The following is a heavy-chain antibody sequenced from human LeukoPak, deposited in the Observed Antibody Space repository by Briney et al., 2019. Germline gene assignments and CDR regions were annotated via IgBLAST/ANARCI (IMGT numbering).Heavy chain of an antibody. CDR2: IYYSGST. J-gene: IGHJ6*03. D-gene: IGHD1-26*01. CDR1: GGSISSYY. Sequence: SETLSLTCTVSGGSISSYYWSWIRQPPGKGLEWIGYIYYSGSTNYNPSLKSRVTMSVDTSKNQFSLKLSSVTAADTAVYYCARDQGVGAMRGYYYYYYMDVWGKGTTVTVSS. V-gene: IGHV4-59*12. CDR3: ARDQGVGAMRGYYYYYYMDV.